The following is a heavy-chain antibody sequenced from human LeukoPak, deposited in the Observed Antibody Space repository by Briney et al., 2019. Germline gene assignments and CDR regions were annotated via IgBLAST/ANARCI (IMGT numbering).Heavy chain of an antibody. CDR3: AKDAVRITIFGVVDY. V-gene: IGHV3-30*18. CDR1: GFTFSSYG. CDR2: ISYDGSNK. J-gene: IGHJ4*02. D-gene: IGHD3-3*01. Sequence: PGGSLRLSCAASGFTFSSYGMHWVRQAPGKGLEWVAVISYDGSNKYYADSVKGRFTISRDNSKNTLYLQMNSLRAEDTAVYYCAKDAVRITIFGVVDYWGQGTLVTASS.